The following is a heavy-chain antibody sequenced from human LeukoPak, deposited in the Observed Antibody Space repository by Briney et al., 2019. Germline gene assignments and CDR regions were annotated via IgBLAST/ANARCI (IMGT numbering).Heavy chain of an antibody. Sequence: PGGSLRLSCAASGFTFSSYSMSWVRQAPGKGLEWVSAISGSGGSTYYADSVKGRFTISRDNSKNTLYLQMNSLRAEDTAVYYCAKDGTGYSYGFYYLDYWGQGTLVTVSS. J-gene: IGHJ4*02. CDR2: ISGSGGST. CDR1: GFTFSSYS. D-gene: IGHD5-18*01. CDR3: AKDGTGYSYGFYYLDY. V-gene: IGHV3-23*01.